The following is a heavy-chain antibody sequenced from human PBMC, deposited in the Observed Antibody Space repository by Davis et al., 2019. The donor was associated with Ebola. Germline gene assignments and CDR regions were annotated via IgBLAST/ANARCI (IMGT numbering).Heavy chain of an antibody. CDR1: GYMFTSYY. D-gene: IGHD5-24*01. CDR2: INPSGGRT. V-gene: IGHV1-46*01. CDR3: ARGRTEMGTDWFFDY. Sequence: VSVKVSCKASGYMFTSYYIHWVRQAPGQGLEWMGVINPSGGRTDFPQKFQGRITMTRDTSTSTVYMELSSLGSADTAVYYCARGRTEMGTDWFFDYWGQGALVTVSS. J-gene: IGHJ4*02.